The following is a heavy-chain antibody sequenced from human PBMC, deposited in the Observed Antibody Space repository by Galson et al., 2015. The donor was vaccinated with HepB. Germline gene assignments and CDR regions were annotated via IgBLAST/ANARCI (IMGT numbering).Heavy chain of an antibody. V-gene: IGHV3-15*01. J-gene: IGHJ3*01. Sequence: SLRLSCAASGFTFNDDWMTWVRQAPGKGLEWVGRIKSKTDGGTTDYAAPVKGRFTISRDDSRNTLYLQMNSLKIEDTAVYYCATNRVAFMALDVWGQGTAVTVSS. CDR2: IKSKTDGGTT. CDR3: ATNRVAFMALDV. CDR1: GFTFNDDW. D-gene: IGHD5-12*01.